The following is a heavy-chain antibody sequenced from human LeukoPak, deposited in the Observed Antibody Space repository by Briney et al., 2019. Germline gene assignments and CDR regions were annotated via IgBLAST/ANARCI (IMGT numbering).Heavy chain of an antibody. D-gene: IGHD4-17*01. J-gene: IGHJ4*02. V-gene: IGHV4-61*01. CDR3: ARSPSIPYGDSYFQGLYYFDY. Sequence: SSETLSLTCTVSGGSISSGSYYWSWIRQPPGKGLEWIGLIYTSGSTNYKPSLKSRVTISVDTSKNQFSLKLSSVTAADTAVYYCARSPSIPYGDSYFQGLYYFDYWGQGTLVTVSS. CDR1: GGSISSGSYY. CDR2: IYTSGST.